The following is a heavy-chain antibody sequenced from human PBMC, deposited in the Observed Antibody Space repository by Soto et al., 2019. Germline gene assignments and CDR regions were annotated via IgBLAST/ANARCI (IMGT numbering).Heavy chain of an antibody. CDR3: ASTKDYSSSLDY. CDR2: IYYSGRT. CDR1: GGSSSSGGYY. V-gene: IGHV4-31*03. Sequence: SETLSLTCTVSGGSSSSGGYYWTWIRQHPGKGLEWIGCIYYSGRTYYNPSLKSRLTISVDTSKRQFSLKLSSVTAADTAIYYCASTKDYSSSLDYWGQGTLVTVSS. D-gene: IGHD6-6*01. J-gene: IGHJ4*02.